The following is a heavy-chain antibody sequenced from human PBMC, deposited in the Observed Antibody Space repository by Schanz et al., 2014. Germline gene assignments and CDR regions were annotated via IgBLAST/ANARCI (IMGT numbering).Heavy chain of an antibody. CDR2: ISGSGGDT. V-gene: IGHV3-23*04. J-gene: IGHJ6*02. D-gene: IGHD3-22*01. CDR3: AKIRYDSSGYYLPYYGMDV. CDR1: GFTFSSYA. Sequence: EVQLVESGGGLVQPGGSLRLSCAASGFTFSSYAMSWVRQAPGKGLEWVSAISGSGGDTYYADSVKGRFTISRDNSKNTLYLQMNSLRAEDTAVYYCAKIRYDSSGYYLPYYGMDVWGQGTTVIVSS.